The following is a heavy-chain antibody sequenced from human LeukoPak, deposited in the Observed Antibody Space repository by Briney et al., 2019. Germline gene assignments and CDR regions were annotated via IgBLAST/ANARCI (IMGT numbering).Heavy chain of an antibody. CDR1: GYTFSYYW. V-gene: IGHV5-51*01. J-gene: IGHJ3*01. Sequence: GESLKISCKGSGYTFSYYWIVWVRQMPGKGLDWMGIIYPGDSHTTYSPSFQGQVTISADRSINTASLQWSSLEASDTAIYYCAVITFLPGNPRGAFYLWGQGTAVTVSP. D-gene: IGHD3-22*01. CDR2: IYPGDSHT. CDR3: AVITFLPGNPRGAFYL.